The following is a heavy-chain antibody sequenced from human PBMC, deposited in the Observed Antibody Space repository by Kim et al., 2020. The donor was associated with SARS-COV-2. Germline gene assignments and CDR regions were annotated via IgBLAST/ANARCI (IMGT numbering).Heavy chain of an antibody. V-gene: IGHV1-46*01. Sequence: ASVKVSCKASGYTFTNYYMHWVRQAPGQGLEWMGVINPTGDTTKQAQKFKGRVTMTRDTPPSTVYMELRSLRSEATPGFYCATEVAGTGTFDIWGQGQMV. CDR1: GYTFTNYY. CDR2: INPTGDTT. D-gene: IGHD6-19*01. CDR3: ATEVAGTGTFDI. J-gene: IGHJ3*02.